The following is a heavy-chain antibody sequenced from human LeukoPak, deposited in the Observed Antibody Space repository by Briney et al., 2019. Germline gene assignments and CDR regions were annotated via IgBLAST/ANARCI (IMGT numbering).Heavy chain of an antibody. CDR1: GFSFHYYA. V-gene: IGHV3-30-3*01. CDR3: ARPIDNGSGSYYFPY. Sequence: GGSLRLSCAASGFSFHYYAMHWVRQAPGKGLEWVAVISYDGANEYYADSVKGRLTISRNNSKNTLYMEMSSLRPEDTAVYYCARPIDNGSGSYYFPYWGQGTLVTVSS. D-gene: IGHD3-10*01. J-gene: IGHJ4*02. CDR2: ISYDGANE.